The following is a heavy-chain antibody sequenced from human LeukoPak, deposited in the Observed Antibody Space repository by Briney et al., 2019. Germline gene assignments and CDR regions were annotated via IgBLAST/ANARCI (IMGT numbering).Heavy chain of an antibody. D-gene: IGHD3-10*01. CDR1: GLTVSYNY. CDR3: AGSHIRGALSY. V-gene: IGHV3-53*01. CDR2: IYSGGST. J-gene: IGHJ4*02. Sequence: QPGGSLRLSCAASGLTVSYNYMSWVRQAPGKGLEWVSVIYSGGSTYYADSVKGRFTISRDNSKNTLYLQLSSLRAEDTAVYYCAGSHIRGALSYWGRGTLVTVSS.